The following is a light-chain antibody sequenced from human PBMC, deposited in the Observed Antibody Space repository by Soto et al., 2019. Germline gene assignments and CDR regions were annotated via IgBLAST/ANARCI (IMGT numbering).Light chain of an antibody. V-gene: IGLV1-40*01. CDR3: QSYDSSLRLV. CDR2: GNS. J-gene: IGLJ2*01. CDR1: SSNIGAGYD. Sequence: QSVLTQPPSVSGAPGQRVTISCTGSSSNIGAGYDVHWYQQLPGTAPKLLIYGNSNRPSGVPDRFSGSKSGTSASLAITGLKAEDEADYYCQSYDSSLRLVFGGGTKLTVL.